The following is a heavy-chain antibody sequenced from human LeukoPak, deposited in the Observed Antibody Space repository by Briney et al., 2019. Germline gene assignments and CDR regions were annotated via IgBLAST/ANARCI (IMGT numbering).Heavy chain of an antibody. J-gene: IGHJ4*02. CDR3: ARKTDLSSYFDY. CDR1: GGSISSGNW. CDR2: FYYSGST. V-gene: IGHV4-4*02. D-gene: IGHD1-14*01. Sequence: SETLSLTCAVSGGSISSGNWWSWVRQPPGKGLEWIGSFYYSGSTYYNPSLKSRVTISVDTSKNQFSLKLSSVTAADTAVYYCARKTDLSSYFDYWGQGTLVTVSS.